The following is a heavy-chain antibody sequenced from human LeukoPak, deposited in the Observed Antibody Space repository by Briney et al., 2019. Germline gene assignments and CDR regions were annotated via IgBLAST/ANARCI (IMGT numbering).Heavy chain of an antibody. CDR2: IYYSGST. Sequence: PSETLSLTCTVSGGSISSYYWSWIWQPPGKGLEWIGYIYYSGSTNYNPSLKSRVTISVDTSKNQFSLKLSSVTAADTAVYYCARDLRGPLGYFDLWGRGTLVTVSS. J-gene: IGHJ2*01. CDR1: GGSISSYY. V-gene: IGHV4-59*01. CDR3: ARDLRGPLGYFDL. D-gene: IGHD3-10*01.